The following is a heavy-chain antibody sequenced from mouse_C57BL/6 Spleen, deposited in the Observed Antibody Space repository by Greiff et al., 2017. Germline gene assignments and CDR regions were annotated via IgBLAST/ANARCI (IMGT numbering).Heavy chain of an antibody. CDR1: GYSITSGYY. CDR2: ISYDGSN. V-gene: IGHV3-6*01. J-gene: IGHJ2*01. CDR3: ARGAYDYDDFDY. Sequence: DVQLQESGPGLVKPSQSLSLTCSVTGYSITSGYYWNWIRQFPGNKLEWMGYISYDGSNNYNPSLQNRISITRDTSKNQFFLKLNSVTTEDTATYYCARGAYDYDDFDYWGQGTTLTVSS. D-gene: IGHD2-4*01.